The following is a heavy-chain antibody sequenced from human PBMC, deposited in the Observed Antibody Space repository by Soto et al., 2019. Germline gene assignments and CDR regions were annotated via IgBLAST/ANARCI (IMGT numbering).Heavy chain of an antibody. D-gene: IGHD5-18*01. Sequence: ASVKVSCKVSGYTLTELSMHWVRQAPGKGLEWMGGFDPEDGETIYAQKFQGRVTMTEDTSTDTAYMELSSLRSEDTAVYYCATVHLRYGFPSWFDPWGQGTLVTVPS. J-gene: IGHJ5*02. CDR1: GYTLTELS. V-gene: IGHV1-24*01. CDR3: ATVHLRYGFPSWFDP. CDR2: FDPEDGET.